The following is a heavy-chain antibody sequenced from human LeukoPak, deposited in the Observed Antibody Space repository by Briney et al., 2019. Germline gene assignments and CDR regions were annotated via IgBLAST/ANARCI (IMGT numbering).Heavy chain of an antibody. CDR3: ARVPASETTAYNWFDP. J-gene: IGHJ5*02. Sequence: MASETLSLTCTVSGGSISSYYWSWIRQPPGKGLEWIGYIYYSGSTNYNPSLKSRVTISVDTSKNQLSLKLSSVTAADTAVYYCARVPASETTAYNWFDPWGQGTLVTVSS. CDR2: IYYSGST. D-gene: IGHD4-17*01. V-gene: IGHV4-59*01. CDR1: GGSISSYY.